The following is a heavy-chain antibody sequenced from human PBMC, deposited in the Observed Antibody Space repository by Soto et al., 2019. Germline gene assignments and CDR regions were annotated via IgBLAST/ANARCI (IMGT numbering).Heavy chain of an antibody. CDR2: IYYSGST. V-gene: IGHV4-39*01. D-gene: IGHD4-17*01. CDR3: ARLGVRTVTYFDY. CDR1: GGSISSSSYY. J-gene: IGHJ4*02. Sequence: SETLSLTCPVSGGSISSSSYYWGWIRQPPGKGLEWIGSIYYSGSTYYNPSLKSRVTISVDTSKNQFSLKLSSVTAADTAVYYCARLGVRTVTYFDYWGQGTLVTVSS.